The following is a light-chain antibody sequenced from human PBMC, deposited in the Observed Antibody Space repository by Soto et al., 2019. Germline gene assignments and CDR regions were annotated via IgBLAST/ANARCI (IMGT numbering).Light chain of an antibody. Sequence: DIQMTQSPSSLSASVGDRVTITCRASQSISSYLNWYQQKPGKAPKLLIYAASSLQSGVPSRFSGSGSGTDFTLTISGLPPDDFAAYYCQQSYSTPSTFGPGTKVDIK. CDR3: QQSYSTPST. J-gene: IGKJ3*01. CDR2: AAS. V-gene: IGKV1-39*01. CDR1: QSISSY.